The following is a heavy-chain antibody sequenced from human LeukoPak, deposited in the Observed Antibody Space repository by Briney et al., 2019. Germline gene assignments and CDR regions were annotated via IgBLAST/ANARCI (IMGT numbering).Heavy chain of an antibody. D-gene: IGHD1-26*01. CDR2: ARNKANSYST. J-gene: IGHJ4*02. V-gene: IGHV3-72*01. CDR1: GFTLSGHY. CDR3: TRTMGGGYSPFDY. Sequence: GGSLRLSCAAFGFTLSGHYMDWVRQAPGKGLEWVGRARNKANSYSTEYAASVKGRFTISRDDSENSLWLQMNSLKTEDTAVYYCTRTMGGGYSPFDYWGQGTLVTVSS.